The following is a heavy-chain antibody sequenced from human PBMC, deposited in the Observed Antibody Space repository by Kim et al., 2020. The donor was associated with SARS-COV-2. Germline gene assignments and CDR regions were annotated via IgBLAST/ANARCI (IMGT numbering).Heavy chain of an antibody. Sequence: SETLSLTCAVSGGSISSSNWWSWVRQPPGKGLEWIGEIYHSGSTNYNPSLKSRVTISVDKSKNQFSLKLSSVTAADTAVYYCARVVVVAQPYNWFDPWGQGTLVTVSS. J-gene: IGHJ5*02. CDR3: ARVVVVAQPYNWFDP. CDR1: GGSISSSNW. CDR2: IYHSGST. V-gene: IGHV4-4*02. D-gene: IGHD2-15*01.